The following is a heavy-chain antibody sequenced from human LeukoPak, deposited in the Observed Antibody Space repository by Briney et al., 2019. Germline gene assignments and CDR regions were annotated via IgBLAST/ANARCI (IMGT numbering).Heavy chain of an antibody. CDR2: ISYDGSNK. CDR1: GFTFSSYA. D-gene: IGHD3-22*01. V-gene: IGHV3-30*04. J-gene: IGHJ5*02. Sequence: PGRSLRLSCAAPGFTFSSYAMHWVRQAPGKGLEWVAVISYDGSNKYYADSVKGRFTISRDNSKNTLYLQMNSLRAEDTAVYYCASLGGYYYDSSGPSPWFDPWGQGTLVTVSS. CDR3: ASLGGYYYDSSGPSPWFDP.